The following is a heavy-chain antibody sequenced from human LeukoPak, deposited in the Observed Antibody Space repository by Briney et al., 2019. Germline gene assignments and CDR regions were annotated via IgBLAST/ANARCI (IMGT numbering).Heavy chain of an antibody. Sequence: PSETLSLTSPVSSGSISSGGYYCSWLRHQPWKGLGWIGYIYYSGSTYYDPSLQSRVTITVDTSKNQSSLKLSSVTAADTAVYYCARQDYSSSGDFDYWGQGTLVTVSS. J-gene: IGHJ4*02. D-gene: IGHD6-13*01. CDR2: IYYSGST. V-gene: IGHV4-31*03. CDR1: SGSISSGGYY. CDR3: ARQDYSSSGDFDY.